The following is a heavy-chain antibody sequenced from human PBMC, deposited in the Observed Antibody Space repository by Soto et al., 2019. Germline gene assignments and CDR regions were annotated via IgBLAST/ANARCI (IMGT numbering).Heavy chain of an antibody. Sequence: GGSLRLSCAASGFTFSNFEMNWVRQAPGKGLEWVASISSGSSDTWYADSVKGRFIISRDNAQNSLFLQMNTLRPEDTAMYYCARVAYWGPGTQVTVSS. CDR3: ARVAY. J-gene: IGHJ4*02. V-gene: IGHV3-21*01. CDR1: GFTFSNFE. CDR2: ISSGSSDT.